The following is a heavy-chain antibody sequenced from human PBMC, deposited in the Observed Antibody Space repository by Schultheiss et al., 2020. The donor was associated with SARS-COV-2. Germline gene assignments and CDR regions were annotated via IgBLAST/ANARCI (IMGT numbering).Heavy chain of an antibody. J-gene: IGHJ4*02. Sequence: SQTLSLTCNVSGGSISNDDYYWNCIRQTPGKGLEWMGYIYYTGETVFNPSLKRRVSMSVDTSKNQFSLKLSSVTAADTALYYCVRSTVTTGDYFDYWGQGTLVTVSS. V-gene: IGHV4-30-4*01. CDR3: VRSTVTTGDYFDY. CDR1: GGSISNDDYY. CDR2: IYYTGET. D-gene: IGHD4-17*01.